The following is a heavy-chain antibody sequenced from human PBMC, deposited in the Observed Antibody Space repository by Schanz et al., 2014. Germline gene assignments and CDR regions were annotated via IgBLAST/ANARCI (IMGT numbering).Heavy chain of an antibody. CDR1: GGTFSTYT. V-gene: IGHV1-8*02. CDR3: ARGRTFDY. J-gene: IGHJ4*02. Sequence: HLVQSGAEVKKPGSSVKVSCKASGGTFSTYTISWVRQAPGQGLEWLGWMNPNSGNPGFAQKFRGRVTMTRNTSMSTAYIELHILTSEDTAVYYCARGRTFDYWGQGTLVTVSS. CDR2: MNPNSGNP.